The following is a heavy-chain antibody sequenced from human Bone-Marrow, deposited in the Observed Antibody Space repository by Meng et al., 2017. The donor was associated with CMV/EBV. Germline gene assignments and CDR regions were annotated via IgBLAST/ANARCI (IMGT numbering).Heavy chain of an antibody. Sequence: GESLKISCAASGFTVSSNYMSWVRQAPGKGLEWVSVIYSGGSTYYADSVKGRFTISRDNSKNTLYLQMNSLRAEDTAVYYCAREGYYYDSSGYYYEYFDYWGQGTRVTGSS. J-gene: IGHJ4*02. V-gene: IGHV3-66*02. CDR2: IYSGGST. CDR1: GFTVSSNY. CDR3: AREGYYYDSSGYYYEYFDY. D-gene: IGHD3-22*01.